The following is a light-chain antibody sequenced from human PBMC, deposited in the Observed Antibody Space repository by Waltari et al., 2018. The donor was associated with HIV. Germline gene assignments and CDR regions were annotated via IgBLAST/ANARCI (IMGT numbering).Light chain of an antibody. CDR1: SSDSGNYY. Sequence: QSALTQPASVSGSPGQSISISCPGTSSDSGNYYVSWYQHHPGKAPKVIIYEVSNRPSGVSNRFSGSKSGNTASLTISGLLPEDEAYYFCSSYISSATPEFGGGTRLTVL. CDR2: EVS. J-gene: IGLJ3*02. CDR3: SSYISSATPE. V-gene: IGLV2-14*01.